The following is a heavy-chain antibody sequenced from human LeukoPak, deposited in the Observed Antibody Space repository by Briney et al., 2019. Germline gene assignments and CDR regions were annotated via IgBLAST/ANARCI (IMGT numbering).Heavy chain of an antibody. V-gene: IGHV3-74*01. Sequence: GGSLRLSCAASEFTFSRYWMHWVRQAPGKGLVWVSRINGDGSTTSYADSVKGGFTISRDNAKNTLYLQMNSLRAEDTAVYYCATGNYYDSRGYYTFGHWGQGTLVTVSS. D-gene: IGHD3-22*01. J-gene: IGHJ1*01. CDR3: ATGNYYDSRGYYTFGH. CDR2: INGDGSTT. CDR1: EFTFSRYW.